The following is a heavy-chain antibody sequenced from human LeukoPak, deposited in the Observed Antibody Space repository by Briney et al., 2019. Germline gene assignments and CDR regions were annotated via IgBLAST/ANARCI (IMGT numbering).Heavy chain of an antibody. CDR1: GYTFTSYG. CDR3: ARVRGWDIVVVPAAHPYYYYGMDV. Sequence: ASEKVSCKASGYTFTSYGISWVRQAPGQGLEWMGWISAYNGNTNYAQKLQGRVTMTTDTSTSTAYMELRSLRSDDTAVYYCARVRGWDIVVVPAAHPYYYYGMDVWGKGTTVTVSS. J-gene: IGHJ6*04. V-gene: IGHV1-18*04. D-gene: IGHD2-2*01. CDR2: ISAYNGNT.